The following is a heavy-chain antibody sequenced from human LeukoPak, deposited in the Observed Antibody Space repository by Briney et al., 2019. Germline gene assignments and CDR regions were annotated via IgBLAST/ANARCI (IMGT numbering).Heavy chain of an antibody. CDR2: IDHTGST. J-gene: IGHJ4*02. V-gene: IGHV4-34*01. D-gene: IGHD3-10*01. CDR3: ARVRGLWFGVRNDS. Sequence: SETLSLTCAVYGGSFSGYYWSWIRQPPGKGLERIGEIDHTGSTHYNPSLKSRVTMSVDASKNQFSLKLTFVTAADTAVYYCARVRGLWFGVRNDSWGQGTLVTVSS. CDR1: GGSFSGYY.